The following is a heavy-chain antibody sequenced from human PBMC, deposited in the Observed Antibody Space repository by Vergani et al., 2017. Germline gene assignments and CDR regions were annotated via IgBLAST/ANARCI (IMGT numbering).Heavy chain of an antibody. Sequence: QVQLQESGPGLVKPSETLSLTCTVSGGSISSYYWSWIRQPTVKGLEWIGYIYYSGSTNYNPSLKSRVTISVDTSKNQFSLKLSSVTAADTAVYYCARQAAAGLDYWGQGTLVTVSS. CDR1: GGSISSYY. D-gene: IGHD6-13*01. CDR2: IYYSGST. J-gene: IGHJ4*02. V-gene: IGHV4-59*01. CDR3: ARQAAAGLDY.